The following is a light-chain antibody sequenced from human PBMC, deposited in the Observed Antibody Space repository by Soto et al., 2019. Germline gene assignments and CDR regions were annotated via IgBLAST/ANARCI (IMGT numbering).Light chain of an antibody. Sequence: QSVLTQPPSASGTPGQRVTISCSGSSSNIGSNTVNWYQQLPGTAPKLFIYSNNQRPSGVPDRFSGSKSGTSASLAISGLQSEDEADYYCAAWDDSLNGVFGGGTQLTVL. V-gene: IGLV1-44*01. CDR1: SSNIGSNT. J-gene: IGLJ2*01. CDR3: AAWDDSLNGV. CDR2: SNN.